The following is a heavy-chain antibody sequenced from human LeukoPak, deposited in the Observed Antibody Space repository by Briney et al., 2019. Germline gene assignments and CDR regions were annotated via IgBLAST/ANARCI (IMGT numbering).Heavy chain of an antibody. D-gene: IGHD3-10*01. J-gene: IGHJ4*02. V-gene: IGHV4-34*01. CDR3: ARGRYYYGSGSYYSYYFDY. CDR2: INHSGST. Sequence: SETESLICAVYGGSFSGYYWSWIRQPPGKGLEWIGEINHSGSTNYNPSLKSRVTISVDTSKNQFSLKLSSVTAADTAVYYCARGRYYYGSGSYYSYYFDYWGQGTLVTVSS. CDR1: GGSFSGYY.